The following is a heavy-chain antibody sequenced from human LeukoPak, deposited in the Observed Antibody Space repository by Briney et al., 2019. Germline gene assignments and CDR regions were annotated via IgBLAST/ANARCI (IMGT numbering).Heavy chain of an antibody. CDR3: ARGFDSKRTYFDY. V-gene: IGHV4-59*01. J-gene: IGHJ4*02. D-gene: IGHD5-12*01. CDR2: IFYVGSM. CDR1: GGSISSYY. Sequence: SGTLSLSCTVSGGSISSYYWNCIRPSPTKGLEWIGYIFYVGSMNYNPSLKSRVTISLDTSKNQFSLKVRSVTAADTAVYYCARGFDSKRTYFDYWGQGTLVSVSS.